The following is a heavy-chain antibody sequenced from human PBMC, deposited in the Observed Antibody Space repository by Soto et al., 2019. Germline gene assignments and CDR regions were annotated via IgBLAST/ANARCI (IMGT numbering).Heavy chain of an antibody. V-gene: IGHV4-59*01. J-gene: IGHJ4*02. CDR1: GGSIRSYY. CDR2: IYYSGST. CDR3: ARDADNFDD. Sequence: NPSETLSLTCTVSGGSIRSYYWSWIRQPPGKGLDWIGYIYYSGSTDYNPSLKSRVTISVDTSKNQCSLKLRSVTAADTAVYYCARDADNFDDGGQGILVTVSS.